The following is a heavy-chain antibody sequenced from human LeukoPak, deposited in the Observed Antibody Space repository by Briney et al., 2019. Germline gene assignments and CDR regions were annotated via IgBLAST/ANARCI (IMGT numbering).Heavy chain of an antibody. Sequence: SETLSLTCTVSGGSISSSSYYWGWIRQPPGKGLEWIGSIYYSGSTYYNPSFKSRVTISVDTSKNQFSLKLSSVTAADTAVYYCSVDGSGVVSDYWGQGTLVTVSS. D-gene: IGHD3-10*01. J-gene: IGHJ4*02. CDR2: IYYSGST. CDR3: SVDGSGVVSDY. V-gene: IGHV4-39*07. CDR1: GGSISSSSYY.